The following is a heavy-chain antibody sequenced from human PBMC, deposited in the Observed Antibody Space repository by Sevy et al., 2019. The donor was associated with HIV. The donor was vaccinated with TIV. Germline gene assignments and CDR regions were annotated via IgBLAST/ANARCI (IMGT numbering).Heavy chain of an antibody. D-gene: IGHD3-10*01. J-gene: IGHJ5*02. CDR1: GYTFTSYG. V-gene: IGHV1-18*01. Sequence: ASFKVSCKASGYTFTSYGISWVRQAPGQGLEWMGWISAYNGNTNYAQKLQGRVTMTTDTSTSTAYMELRSLRSDDTAVYYCARETMVRGVTGWFDPWGQGTLVTVSS. CDR2: ISAYNGNT. CDR3: ARETMVRGVTGWFDP.